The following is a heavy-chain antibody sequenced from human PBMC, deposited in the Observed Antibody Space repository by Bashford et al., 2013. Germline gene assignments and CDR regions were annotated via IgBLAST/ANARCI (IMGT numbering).Heavy chain of an antibody. CDR2: INHSGST. CDR1: GGSFSGYY. V-gene: IGHV4-34*01. Sequence: LLYSSETLSLTCAVYGGSFSGYYWNWIRQPPGKGLEWIGEINHSGSTNYNPSLKSRVTISVDTSKNQFSLKLSSVTAADTAVYYCARYYSSASYVLRYGWFDPWGQGTLVTVSS. CDR3: ARYYSSASYVLRYGWFDP. D-gene: IGHD6-19*01. J-gene: IGHJ5*02.